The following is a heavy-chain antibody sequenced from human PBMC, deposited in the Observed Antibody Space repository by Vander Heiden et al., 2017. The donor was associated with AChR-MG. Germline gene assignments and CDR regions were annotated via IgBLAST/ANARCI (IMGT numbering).Heavy chain of an antibody. CDR1: GGTFSGHA. D-gene: IGHD3-22*01. CDR3: ATYYYDSSGYYGLGSFDY. J-gene: IGHJ4*02. CDR2: IIPIFGTA. V-gene: IGHV1-69*01. Sequence: VQLVQSGAEVKKPGSSVKVSGKASGGTFSGHAISWVRQAPGQGLEWMGGIIPIFGTANYAQKFQGRVTITADESTSTAYMELSSLRSEDTAVYYCATYYYDSSGYYGLGSFDYWGQGTLVTVSS.